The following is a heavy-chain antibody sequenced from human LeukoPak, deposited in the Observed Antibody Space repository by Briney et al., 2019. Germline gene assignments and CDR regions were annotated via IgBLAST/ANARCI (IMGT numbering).Heavy chain of an antibody. CDR3: ARGGGYCSGGSCPYYFDY. CDR2: MNPNSGNT. J-gene: IGHJ4*02. CDR1: GYTFTSYD. V-gene: IGHV1-8*01. D-gene: IGHD2-15*01. Sequence: ASVKVSCKASGYTFTSYDINWVRQATGQGLEWMGWMNPNSGNTGYAQKFQGRVTTTRNTSISTAYMELSSLRSEDTAVYYCARGGGYCSGGSCPYYFDYWGQGTLVTVSS.